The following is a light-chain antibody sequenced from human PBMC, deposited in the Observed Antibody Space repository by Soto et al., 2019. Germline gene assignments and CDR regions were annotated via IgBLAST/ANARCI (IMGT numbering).Light chain of an antibody. V-gene: IGKV3-20*01. CDR3: QQYGSSP. J-gene: IGKJ4*01. CDR1: QSVSSSY. Sequence: EIVLTQSPGTLSLSPGERATLSCRASQSVSSSYLARYQQKPGQAPRLLIYGASSRATGIPDRFSGSGSGTDFTLTISRLEPEDFAVYYCQQYGSSPFGGGTKVDI. CDR2: GAS.